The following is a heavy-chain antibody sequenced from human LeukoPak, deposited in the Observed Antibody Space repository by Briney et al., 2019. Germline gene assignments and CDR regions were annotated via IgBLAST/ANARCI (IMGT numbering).Heavy chain of an antibody. Sequence: PGGTLRLSCAASGFTFSSNHMSWLRQAPGKGLEGVANIKQDGSEKYYVDSVRGRFTISTDNTKNSLFIKMNSLRAADTAVYYCARDAPQYDFWSGYRVWGKGTTVTVSS. CDR1: GFTFSSNH. CDR2: IKQDGSEK. D-gene: IGHD3-3*01. J-gene: IGHJ6*04. CDR3: ARDAPQYDFWSGYRV. V-gene: IGHV3-7*01.